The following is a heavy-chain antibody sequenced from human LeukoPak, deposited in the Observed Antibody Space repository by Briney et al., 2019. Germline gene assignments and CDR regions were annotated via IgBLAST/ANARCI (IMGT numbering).Heavy chain of an antibody. CDR1: GITFDDYA. Sequence: SLRLSCAASGITFDDYAMHWVRQAPGKGLEWVSGISWNSGDIGYASSLKGRFTISRDNAGNSLYLQMNSLRPDDSALYYCAKGYGSSWYRDNWFDSWGQGALVTVSS. V-gene: IGHV3-9*01. CDR2: ISWNSGDI. J-gene: IGHJ5*01. CDR3: AKGYGSSWYRDNWFDS. D-gene: IGHD6-13*01.